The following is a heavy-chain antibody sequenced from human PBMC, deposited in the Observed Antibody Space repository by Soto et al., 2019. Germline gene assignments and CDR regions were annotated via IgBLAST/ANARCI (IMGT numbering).Heavy chain of an antibody. Sequence: QITLKESGPTLVKPTQTLTLTCTFSGFSLSTSGVAVGWIRQPPGKALEWLALIYWDDDKRYNPSLKSRLTITKYTSKNQVVLTMTNMYPVDTATYYCAHRPSNWGLDWGQGTLVTVSS. J-gene: IGHJ4*02. CDR3: AHRPSNWGLD. V-gene: IGHV2-5*02. CDR2: IYWDDDK. CDR1: GFSLSTSGVA. D-gene: IGHD7-27*01.